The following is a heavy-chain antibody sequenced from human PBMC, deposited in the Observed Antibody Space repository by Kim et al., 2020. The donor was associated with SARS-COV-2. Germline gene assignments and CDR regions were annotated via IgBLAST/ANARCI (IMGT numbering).Heavy chain of an antibody. D-gene: IGHD4-17*01. CDR1: GGSISSYY. Sequence: SETLSLTCTVSGGSISSYYWSWIRQPPGKGLEWIGYIYYSGSTNYNPSLKSRVTISVDTSKNQFSLKLSSVTAADTAVYYCARAVTTLYAFDIWGQGTMV. V-gene: IGHV4-59*01. J-gene: IGHJ3*02. CDR3: ARAVTTLYAFDI. CDR2: IYYSGST.